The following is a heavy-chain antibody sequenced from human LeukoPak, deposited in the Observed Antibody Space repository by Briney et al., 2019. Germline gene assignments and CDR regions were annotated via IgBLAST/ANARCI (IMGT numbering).Heavy chain of an antibody. CDR3: ARVFTSYGGDY. Sequence: GGSLRLSCSASGFTFSSYSMNWVRQAPGKGLEWVSSISSSSSYIYYADSVKGRFTISRDNAKNSLYLQMNSLRAEDTAVYYCARVFTSYGGDYWGQGTLVTVSS. CDR2: ISSSSSYI. V-gene: IGHV3-21*01. CDR1: GFTFSSYS. J-gene: IGHJ4*02. D-gene: IGHD5-18*01.